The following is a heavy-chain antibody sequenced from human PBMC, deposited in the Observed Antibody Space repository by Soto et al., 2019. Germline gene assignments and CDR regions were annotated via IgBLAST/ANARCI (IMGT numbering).Heavy chain of an antibody. D-gene: IGHD3-10*01. CDR2: IYHTGAT. V-gene: IGHV4-30-4*01. CDR1: GASIISLDYY. J-gene: IGHJ5*02. Sequence: QVQLQESGPGLVRPSQTLSLTCTVSGASIISLDYYWTWIRPPPGNGIAWIGHIYHTGATYYNLSLESRVVMSVDTSNNQFSLKLSSVTAADTAVFYCARGAVVSLVRGVMVGNWFDPWGQGTLVTVSS. CDR3: ARGAVVSLVRGVMVGNWFDP.